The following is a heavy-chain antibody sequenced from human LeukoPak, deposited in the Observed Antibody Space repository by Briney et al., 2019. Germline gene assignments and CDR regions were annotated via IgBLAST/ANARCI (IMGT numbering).Heavy chain of an antibody. J-gene: IGHJ4*02. CDR2: IYSGGST. V-gene: IGHV3-53*01. Sequence: GGSLRLSCAASGFTVSSNYMSWVRQAPGKGLEWVSVIYSGGSTYYADSVKGRFTISRDNSKNTLYLQMNSLRAEDTAVYYCARDLVVAGSDDYWGQGTLVTVSS. D-gene: IGHD6-19*01. CDR1: GFTVSSNY. CDR3: ARDLVVAGSDDY.